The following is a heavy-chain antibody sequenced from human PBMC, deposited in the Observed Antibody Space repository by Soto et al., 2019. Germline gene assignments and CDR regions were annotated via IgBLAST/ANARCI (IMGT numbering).Heavy chain of an antibody. Sequence: GGSLRLSCEASGFTISSYSIHWVRQAPGKGLEYVSAINYKDGRTYYADSVKGRFTISRDNSKNTVDLQMGSLTPEDMAVYYCARVVATGMFDIWGQGAMVTVSS. D-gene: IGHD5-12*01. CDR1: GFTISSYS. V-gene: IGHV3-64*02. J-gene: IGHJ3*02. CDR3: ARVVATGMFDI. CDR2: INYKDGRT.